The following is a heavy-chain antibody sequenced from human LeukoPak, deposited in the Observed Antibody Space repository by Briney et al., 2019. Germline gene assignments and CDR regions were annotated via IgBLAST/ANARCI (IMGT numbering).Heavy chain of an antibody. CDR1: GGSISSSSYY. CDR3: ARQAIAAAGTDYFDY. CDR2: IYYSGST. D-gene: IGHD6-13*01. J-gene: IGHJ4*02. V-gene: IGHV4-39*01. Sequence: SETLSLTCAVSGGSISSSSYYWGWIRQPPGKGLEWIGSIYYSGSTYYNPSLKSRVTISVDTSKNQFSLKLSSVTAADTAVYYCARQAIAAAGTDYFDYWGQGTLVTVSS.